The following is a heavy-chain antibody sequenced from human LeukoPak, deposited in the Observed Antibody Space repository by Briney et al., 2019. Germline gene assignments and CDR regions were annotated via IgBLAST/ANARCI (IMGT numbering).Heavy chain of an antibody. CDR1: GGSISSGGYY. J-gene: IGHJ4*02. Sequence: PSETLSLTCTVSGGSISSGGYYWSWIRQPPGKGLEWIGYIYHSGSTYYNPSLKSRVTISVDRSKNQFSLKLSSVTAADTAVYYCARVPSKGSFDYWGQGTLVTVSS. V-gene: IGHV4-30-2*01. CDR3: ARVPSKGSFDY. CDR2: IYHSGST.